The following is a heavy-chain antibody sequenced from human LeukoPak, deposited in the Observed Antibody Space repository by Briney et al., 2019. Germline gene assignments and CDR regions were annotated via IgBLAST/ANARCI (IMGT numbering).Heavy chain of an antibody. J-gene: IGHJ4*02. CDR3: AREAAADVDY. CDR2: ISSSSSTI. Sequence: GGSLRLSCAASGFTFSSYSMNWVRQAPGKGLEWVSYISSSSSTIYYADSVKGRFTISRDNAKNSLYLQMNSLRAEDTAVYYCAREAAADVDYWGQGTLVTVPS. CDR1: GFTFSSYS. V-gene: IGHV3-48*01. D-gene: IGHD6-13*01.